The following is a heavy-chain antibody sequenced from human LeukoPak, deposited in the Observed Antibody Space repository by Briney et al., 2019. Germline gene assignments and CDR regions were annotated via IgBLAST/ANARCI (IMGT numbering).Heavy chain of an antibody. V-gene: IGHV3-48*03. J-gene: IGHJ4*02. D-gene: IGHD5-24*01. CDR1: GFTFSSYE. Sequence: GGSLRLSCAASGFTFSSYEMNWVRQAPGKGLEWVSYISSSGSTIYYADSVKGRFTISRDNSKNTLYLQMNSLRAEDTSVFFCARARAELRRDGYNYVFGYWGQGTLVTVSS. CDR3: ARARAELRRDGYNYVFGY. CDR2: ISSSGSTI.